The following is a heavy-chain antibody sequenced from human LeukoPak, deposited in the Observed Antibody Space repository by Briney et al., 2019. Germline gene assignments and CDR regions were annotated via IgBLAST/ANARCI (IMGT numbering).Heavy chain of an antibody. Sequence: PSETLSLTCAVYGGSFSGYYWSWIRQPPGKGLEWIGEINHSGSTNYNPSLKSRVTISVDTSKNQFSLKLSSVTAADTAVYYCVAELGRSSSWYSRYYYYYMDVWGKGTTVTVSS. CDR1: GGSFSGYY. CDR2: INHSGST. D-gene: IGHD6-13*01. V-gene: IGHV4-34*01. J-gene: IGHJ6*03. CDR3: VAELGRSSSWYSRYYYYYMDV.